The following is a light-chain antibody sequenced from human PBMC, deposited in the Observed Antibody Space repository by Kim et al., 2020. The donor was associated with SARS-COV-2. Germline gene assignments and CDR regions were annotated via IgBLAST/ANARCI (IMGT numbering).Light chain of an antibody. CDR2: GKY. CDR1: SLRKCY. CDR3: SSRDSSGDQVV. V-gene: IGLV3-19*01. J-gene: IGLJ3*02. Sequence: SSELTQDPAVSVALGQTVRLTCQGDSLRKCYATWYQQRPGQAPTLVLYGKYDRPSGIPDRFSGSASGNTASLTITGAQAEDEGDYYCSSRDSSGDQVVFGGATKPTVL.